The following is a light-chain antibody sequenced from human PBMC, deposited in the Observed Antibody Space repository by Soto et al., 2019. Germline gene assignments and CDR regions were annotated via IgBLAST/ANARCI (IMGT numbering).Light chain of an antibody. Sequence: QSALAQPASVSGSRGQSITISCTGTSSDVGRYNYVSWFQQHPGKVPKLIIYDVSNWPSGVSDLFSGSKSGNTASLTISGLQPEDEADYYCSSFTSSCTFLFGTGTKLTVL. CDR3: SSFTSSCTFL. J-gene: IGLJ1*01. CDR1: SSDVGRYNY. V-gene: IGLV2-14*03. CDR2: DVS.